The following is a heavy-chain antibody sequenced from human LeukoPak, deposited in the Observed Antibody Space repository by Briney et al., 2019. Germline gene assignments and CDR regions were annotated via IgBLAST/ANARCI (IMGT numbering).Heavy chain of an antibody. V-gene: IGHV3-21*06. CDR2: ISSRSRDV. D-gene: IGHD4-17*01. CDR1: GFTFSAYT. Sequence: GGSLRLSCAASGFTFSAYTMNWVRQAPGKGLEWVSSISSRSRDVYYADSVKGRFTISRDNTKSSLFLQMDSLRAEDTAVYYCASTIVTTVYPPGWYFDLWGRGTQVTVSS. J-gene: IGHJ2*01. CDR3: ASTIVTTVYPPGWYFDL.